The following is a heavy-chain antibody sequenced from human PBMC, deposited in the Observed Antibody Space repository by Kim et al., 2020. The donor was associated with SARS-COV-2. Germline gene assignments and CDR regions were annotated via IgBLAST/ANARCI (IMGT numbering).Heavy chain of an antibody. CDR2: IRSKAFGGTT. V-gene: IGHV3-49*04. CDR3: TSNDFWSGYYFDY. Sequence: GGSLRLSCTASGFTFGDYAMSWVRQAPGKGLEWVGFIRSKAFGGTTEYAASVKGRFTISRDDSKSIAYLQMNSRKTEDTAVYYCTSNDFWSGYYFDYWGQGTLVTVSS. J-gene: IGHJ4*02. CDR1: GFTFGDYA. D-gene: IGHD3-3*01.